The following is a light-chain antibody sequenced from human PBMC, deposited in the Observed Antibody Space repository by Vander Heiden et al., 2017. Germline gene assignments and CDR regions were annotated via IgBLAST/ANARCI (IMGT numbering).Light chain of an antibody. V-gene: IGLV2-14*01. CDR2: DVS. CDR1: SSDGGGYNY. CDR3: RSYTSSSTFGV. Sequence: QSALTQPASVSESPGQSITISCTGTSSDGGGYNYVTWYQQHPGKAPKLMIYDVSNRHSWVSNRFSGSKSVNTASLTISGLHADEEADYYCRSYTSSSTFGVFGGGTKLTVL. J-gene: IGLJ3*02.